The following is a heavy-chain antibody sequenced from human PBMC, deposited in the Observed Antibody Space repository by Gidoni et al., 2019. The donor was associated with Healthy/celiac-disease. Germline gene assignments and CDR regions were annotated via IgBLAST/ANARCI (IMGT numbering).Heavy chain of an antibody. Sequence: EVHLVPSGAEVKKPGASLKISCKGSGYGFTCYWIGWVRQMPGKGLEWMGIIYPGDSDTRYSPSFQGQVTISADKSISTAYLQWSSLKASDTAMYYCARTPSAQQLASDYWGQGTLVTVSS. CDR2: IYPGDSDT. CDR1: GYGFTCYW. V-gene: IGHV5-51*01. CDR3: ARTPSAQQLASDY. J-gene: IGHJ4*02. D-gene: IGHD6-13*01.